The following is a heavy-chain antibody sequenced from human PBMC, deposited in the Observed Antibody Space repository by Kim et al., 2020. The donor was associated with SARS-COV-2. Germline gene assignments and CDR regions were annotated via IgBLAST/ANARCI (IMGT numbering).Heavy chain of an antibody. D-gene: IGHD3-22*01. CDR3: VRAPIFYDSSGYYYLVFDI. CDR1: GGSISSYY. CDR2: IYYSGST. Sequence: SETLSLTCTVSGGSISSYYWSWIRQPPGKGLEWIGYIYYSGSTNYNPSLKSRVTISVDTSKNQFSLKLSSVTAADTAVYYCVRAPIFYDSSGYYYLVFDIWGQGTMVTVSS. J-gene: IGHJ3*02. V-gene: IGHV4-59*01.